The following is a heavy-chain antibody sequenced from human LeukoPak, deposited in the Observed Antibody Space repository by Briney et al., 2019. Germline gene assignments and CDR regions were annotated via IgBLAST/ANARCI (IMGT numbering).Heavy chain of an antibody. Sequence: SETLSLTCTVSGGSISSYYWSWIRQPAGKGLEWIGRIYTSGSTNYNPSLKSRVTMSVDTSKNQFSLKLSSVTAADTAVYYCARDLWRGDIVVVPAATVDYWGQGTLVTVSS. CDR3: ARDLWRGDIVVVPAATVDY. J-gene: IGHJ4*02. D-gene: IGHD2-2*01. CDR1: GGSISSYY. V-gene: IGHV4-4*07. CDR2: IYTSGST.